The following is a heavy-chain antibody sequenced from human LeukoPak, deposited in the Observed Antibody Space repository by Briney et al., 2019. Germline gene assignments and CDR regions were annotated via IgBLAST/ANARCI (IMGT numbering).Heavy chain of an antibody. CDR2: ISYDGSNK. D-gene: IGHD2-2*01. Sequence: GGSLRLSCAASGFTFSSYAMHWVRQAPGKGLEWVAVISYDGSNKYYADSVKGRFTISRDNSKNTLYLQMNSLRAEDTAVYYCARDPVYCSSTSCSTRVYNWFDPWGQGTLVTVSS. J-gene: IGHJ5*02. V-gene: IGHV3-30*04. CDR1: GFTFSSYA. CDR3: ARDPVYCSSTSCSTRVYNWFDP.